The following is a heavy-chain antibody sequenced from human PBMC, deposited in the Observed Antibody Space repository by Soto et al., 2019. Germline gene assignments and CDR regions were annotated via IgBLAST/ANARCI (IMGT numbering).Heavy chain of an antibody. CDR3: ARAYRAVYSSSSAGY. Sequence: QVQLVESGGGVVQPGRSLRLSCAASGLTFSSYGMHWVRQAPGKGLEWVAVIWYDGSNKYYADSVKGRFTISRDNSKYTLYLQMNSLRAEDTAVYYCARAYRAVYSSSSAGYWGQGTLVTVSS. CDR2: IWYDGSNK. CDR1: GLTFSSYG. D-gene: IGHD6-6*01. J-gene: IGHJ4*02. V-gene: IGHV3-33*01.